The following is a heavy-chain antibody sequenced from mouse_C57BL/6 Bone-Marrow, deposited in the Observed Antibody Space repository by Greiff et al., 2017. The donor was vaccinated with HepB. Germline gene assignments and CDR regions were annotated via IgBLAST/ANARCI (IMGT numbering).Heavy chain of an antibody. Sequence: QVTLKVSGPGILQSSQTLSLTCSFSGFSLSTSGMGVSWIRQPSGKGLEWLAHIYWDDDTRYNPSLKSRLTISKDTARNQVFLKITSVDTADTATYYCARRSYYYYGSSYVYWYFDVWGTGTTVTVSS. D-gene: IGHD1-1*01. CDR1: GFSLSTSGMG. CDR2: IYWDDDT. CDR3: ARRSYYYYGSSYVYWYFDV. V-gene: IGHV8-12*01. J-gene: IGHJ1*03.